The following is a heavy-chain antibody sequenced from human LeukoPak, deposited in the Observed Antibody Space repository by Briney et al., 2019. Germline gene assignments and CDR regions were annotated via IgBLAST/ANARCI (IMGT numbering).Heavy chain of an antibody. V-gene: IGHV3-30-3*01. D-gene: IGHD3-3*01. J-gene: IGHJ6*02. Sequence: PGGSLRLSCAASGFTFSSYAMHWVRQAPGKGLEWVAVISYDGSNKYYADSVKGRFTISRDNAKNTLYLQMNSLRAEDTAVYYCARDNTTYYDFWSGYYKAPGYYYYGMDVWGQGTTVTVSS. CDR1: GFTFSSYA. CDR3: ARDNTTYYDFWSGYYKAPGYYYYGMDV. CDR2: ISYDGSNK.